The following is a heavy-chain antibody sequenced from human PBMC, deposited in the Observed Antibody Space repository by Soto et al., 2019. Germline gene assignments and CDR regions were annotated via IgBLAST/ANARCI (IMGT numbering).Heavy chain of an antibody. V-gene: IGHV4-31*03. CDR2: IYYSGST. J-gene: IGHJ4*02. CDR1: GGSISSGGYY. CDR3: ARDLAAAGYYFDY. D-gene: IGHD6-13*01. Sequence: PSETLSLTCTVSGGSISSGGYYWCWIRQHPGKGLEWIGYIYYSGSTYYNPSLKSRVTISVDTSKNQFSLKLSSVTAADTAVYYCARDLAAAGYYFDYWGQGTLVTVSS.